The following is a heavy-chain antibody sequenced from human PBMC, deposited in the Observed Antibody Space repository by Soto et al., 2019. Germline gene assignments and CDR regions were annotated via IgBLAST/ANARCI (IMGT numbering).Heavy chain of an antibody. J-gene: IGHJ4*02. CDR3: ATGGSKRVRGAIVEVFHLEF. CDR1: GFTVTRNY. D-gene: IGHD3-10*01. V-gene: IGHV3-53*02. Sequence: ELQLVESGGGLIQPGGSLRLSCAASGFTVTRNYMTWVRLAPGKGLXXVSTXHTGGKTFYTDSVKGRFTVSRDASKNTVDLQMNTLSVEDTAVYYCATGGSKRVRGAIVEVFHLEFWGRGTVVTVSS. CDR2: XHTGGKT.